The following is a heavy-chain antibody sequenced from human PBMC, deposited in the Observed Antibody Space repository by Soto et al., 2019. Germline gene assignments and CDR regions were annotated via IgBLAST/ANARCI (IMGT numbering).Heavy chain of an antibody. CDR1: GFSLNTSGVG. CDR2: IYWDDDK. Sequence: SGPTLVNPTQTLTLTCTFSGFSLNTSGVGVGWIRQPPGKALEWLGIIYWDDDKRYNPSLKRRLTITKDTSKNQLVLTMTNMDPVDTATCYCAHLPWKQLWPRAPVVYWGQGTPVTVSS. V-gene: IGHV2-5*02. CDR3: AHLPWKQLWPRAPVVY. D-gene: IGHD5-18*01. J-gene: IGHJ4*02.